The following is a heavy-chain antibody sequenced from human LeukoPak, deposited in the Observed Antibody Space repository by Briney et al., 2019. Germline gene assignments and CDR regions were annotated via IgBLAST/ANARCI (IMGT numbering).Heavy chain of an antibody. V-gene: IGHV4-30-2*01. Sequence: PSETLSLTCTVSGGSISSGGYYWSWIRQPPGKGLEWIGYIYHSGSTYYNPSLKSRVTISVDRSKNQFSLKLSSVTAADTAVYYCARGGYYDSSGYFRDDAFDIWGQGTMVTVSS. CDR3: ARGGYYDSSGYFRDDAFDI. D-gene: IGHD3-22*01. CDR2: IYHSGST. CDR1: GGSISSGGYY. J-gene: IGHJ3*02.